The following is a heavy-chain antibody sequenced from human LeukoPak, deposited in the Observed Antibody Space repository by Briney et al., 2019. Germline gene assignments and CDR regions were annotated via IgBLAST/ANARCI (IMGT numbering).Heavy chain of an antibody. J-gene: IGHJ3*02. V-gene: IGHV4-34*01. CDR1: GGSFSGYY. D-gene: IGHD6-19*01. CDR3: ARDPELVAVAGEAFDI. CDR2: INHSGST. Sequence: PSETLSLTCAVYGGSFSGYYWSWIRQPPGKGLEWIGEINHSGSTNYNPSLKSRVTISVDTSKNQFSLKLSSVTAADTAVYYCARDPELVAVAGEAFDIWGQGTMVTVSS.